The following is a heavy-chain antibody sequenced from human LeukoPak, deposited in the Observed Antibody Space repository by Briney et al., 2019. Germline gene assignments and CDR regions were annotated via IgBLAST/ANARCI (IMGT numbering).Heavy chain of an antibody. Sequence: ASVKVSCKASGYTFTGYYMHWVRQAPGQGLEWMGWINPNSGGTNYAQKFQGRVTMTRDTSISTAYMELSRLRSDDTAVYYCARESGFVCGGDCSLNWFDPWGQGTLVTVSS. V-gene: IGHV1-2*02. CDR3: ARESGFVCGGDCSLNWFDP. CDR2: INPNSGGT. J-gene: IGHJ5*02. D-gene: IGHD2-21*02. CDR1: GYTFTGYY.